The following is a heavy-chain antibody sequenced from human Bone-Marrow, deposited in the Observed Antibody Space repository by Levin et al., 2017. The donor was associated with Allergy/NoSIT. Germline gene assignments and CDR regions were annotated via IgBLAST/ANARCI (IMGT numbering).Heavy chain of an antibody. V-gene: IGHV4-59*01. CDR2: IYYSGST. J-gene: IGHJ4*02. CDR1: GGSISSYY. CDR3: ASSADFWSGYYPPSFDY. Sequence: SQTLSLTCTVSGGSISSYYWSWIRQPPGKGLEWIGYIYYSGSTNYNPSLKSRVTISVDTSKNQFSLKLSSVTAADTAVYYCASSADFWSGYYPPSFDYWGQGTLVTVSS. D-gene: IGHD3-3*01.